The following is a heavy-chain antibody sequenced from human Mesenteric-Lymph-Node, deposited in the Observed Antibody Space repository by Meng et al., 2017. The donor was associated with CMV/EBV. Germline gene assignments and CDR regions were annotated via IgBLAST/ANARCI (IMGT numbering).Heavy chain of an antibody. D-gene: IGHD6-13*01. CDR1: GFTFSSHE. CDR2: ISSSGSTI. J-gene: IGHJ4*02. V-gene: IGHV3-48*03. Sequence: GGSLRLSCAASGFTFSSHEMNWVRQAPGKGLEWVSYISSSGSTIYYADSVKGRFTISRDNAKNSLYLQMNSLRAEDTAVYYCASLAAAGHFDYWGQGTLVTVSS. CDR3: ASLAAAGHFDY.